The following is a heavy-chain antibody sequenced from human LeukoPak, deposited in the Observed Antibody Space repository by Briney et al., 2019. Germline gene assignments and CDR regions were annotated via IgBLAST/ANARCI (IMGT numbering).Heavy chain of an antibody. CDR2: IYYSGST. Sequence: PSETLSLTCTVSGGSFNRSGYYWGWIRQPPGKGLEWIGNIYYSGSTYYNPSLKSRVTISVDTSKNQFSLKLSSVTAAGTAVYYCARLWGFDPWGQGTLVTVSS. V-gene: IGHV4-39*01. CDR1: GGSFNRSGYY. D-gene: IGHD7-27*01. J-gene: IGHJ5*02. CDR3: ARLWGFDP.